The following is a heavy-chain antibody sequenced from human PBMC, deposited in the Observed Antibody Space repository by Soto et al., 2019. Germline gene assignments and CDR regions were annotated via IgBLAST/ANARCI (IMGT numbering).Heavy chain of an antibody. CDR2: IKRKSDGETI. J-gene: IGHJ4*02. CDR1: GFTFSTAW. Sequence: EVQLVESGGGLVKPGESLRVSCAASGFTFSTAWMTWVRQTPGEGLEWVGRIKRKSDGETIDYAAPVTGRFTISRDDSKNTLYLQMNRLKTEDTAVYYCTTISCYDTSWDHWGQGTLVTVSS. D-gene: IGHD5-12*01. V-gene: IGHV3-15*01. CDR3: TTISCYDTSWDH.